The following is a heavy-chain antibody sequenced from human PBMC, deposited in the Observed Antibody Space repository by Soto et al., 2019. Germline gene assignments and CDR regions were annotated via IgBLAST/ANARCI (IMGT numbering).Heavy chain of an antibody. CDR2: ISYDGSNK. D-gene: IGHD3-10*01. CDR3: AKGSLASTMVRGRGYFDD. CDR1: GFTFSSYG. Sequence: QVQLVESGGGVVQPGRSLRLSCAASGFTFSSYGMHWVRQAPGKGLEWVAVISYDGSNKYYADSVKGRFTISRDNSKNPPYQQMNSPGAEDTAVYYCAKGSLASTMVRGRGYFDDWGQGTLVTVSS. V-gene: IGHV3-30*18. J-gene: IGHJ4*02.